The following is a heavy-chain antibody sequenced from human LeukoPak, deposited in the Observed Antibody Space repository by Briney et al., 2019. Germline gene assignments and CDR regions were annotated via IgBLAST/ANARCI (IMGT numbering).Heavy chain of an antibody. J-gene: IGHJ6*02. Sequence: GGSLRLSCAASGFTFSSYSMNWVRQAPGKGLVWVSRINSDGSSTSYADSVKGRFTISRDNAKNTLYLQMNSLRAEDTAVYYCARGKTTNYYDILTGPDYYYYGMDVWGQGTTVTVSS. V-gene: IGHV3-74*01. CDR1: GFTFSSYS. CDR2: INSDGSST. CDR3: ARGKTTNYYDILTGPDYYYYGMDV. D-gene: IGHD3-9*01.